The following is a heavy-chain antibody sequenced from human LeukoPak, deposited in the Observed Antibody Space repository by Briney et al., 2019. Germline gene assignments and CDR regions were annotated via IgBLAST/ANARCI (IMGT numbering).Heavy chain of an antibody. D-gene: IGHD2-15*01. Sequence: PGGSLRLSCAAAGFTFSNHWMSWVRQTPGKGLEWVANIKQDGSDKYYVDSVKGRFTISRDNAENSLYLQMNNLRAEDTAVYYCARGQWVAYWGQGTLVTVSS. CDR3: ARGQWVAY. V-gene: IGHV3-7*01. CDR1: GFTFSNHW. J-gene: IGHJ4*02. CDR2: IKQDGSDK.